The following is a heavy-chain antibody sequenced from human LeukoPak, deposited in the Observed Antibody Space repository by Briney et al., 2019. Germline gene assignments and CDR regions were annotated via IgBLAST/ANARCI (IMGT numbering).Heavy chain of an antibody. D-gene: IGHD5-18*01. CDR2: IIPILGIA. J-gene: IGHJ4*02. V-gene: IGHV1-69*04. CDR1: GGTFSSYA. CDR3: ASDRNGGYSYGGYCFDY. Sequence: SVKVSCKASGGTFSSYAISWVRQAPGQGLEWMGRIIPILGIANYAQKFQGRVTITADKSTSTAYMELSSLRSEDTAVYYCASDRNGGYSYGGYCFDYWGQGTLVTVSS.